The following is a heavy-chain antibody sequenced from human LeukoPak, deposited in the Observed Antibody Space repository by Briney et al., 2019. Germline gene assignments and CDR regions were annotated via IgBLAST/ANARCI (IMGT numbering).Heavy chain of an antibody. Sequence: PGGSLRLSCAASGFTFSSYAMSWVRQAPGKGLEWVSAISGSGGSTYYADSVKGRFTISRDNAKNLLYLQMNSLRAEDTAVYYCARGEAERGLLLRYFDWLPSYYFDYWGQGILVTVSS. CDR2: ISGSGGST. D-gene: IGHD3-9*01. J-gene: IGHJ4*02. V-gene: IGHV3-23*01. CDR3: ARGEAERGLLLRYFDWLPSYYFDY. CDR1: GFTFSSYA.